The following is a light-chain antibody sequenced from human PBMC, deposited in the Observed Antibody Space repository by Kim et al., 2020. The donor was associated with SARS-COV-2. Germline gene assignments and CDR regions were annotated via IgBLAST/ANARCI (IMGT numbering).Light chain of an antibody. CDR2: DVT. J-gene: IGLJ2*01. V-gene: IGLV2-14*03. Sequence: QSALTQPASVSGSPGQSITISCTGTSSDVGGYNYVSWYQQHPGKAPNLMIYDVTNRPSGVSNRFSGSKSGNTASLTISGLQAEDEADYYCSSYTSYTTLVFGGGTQLTVL. CDR3: SSYTSYTTLV. CDR1: SSDVGGYNY.